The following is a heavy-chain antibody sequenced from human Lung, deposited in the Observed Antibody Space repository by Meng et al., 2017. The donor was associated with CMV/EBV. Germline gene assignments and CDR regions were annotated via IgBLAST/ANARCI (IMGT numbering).Heavy chain of an antibody. CDR2: IHHSGST. Sequence: SETXSLTCNVYGGSFTSYYWSWIRQTPNRGLEWIGEIHHSGSTNFNPSLKRRVTVSVDTPKNQFSLKLRSVTAADSAMYYCARGGYGPGYYYYGLDVWGQGTXVTVSS. CDR3: ARGGYGPGYYYYGLDV. D-gene: IGHD5-18*01. CDR1: GGSFTSYY. V-gene: IGHV4-34*01. J-gene: IGHJ6*02.